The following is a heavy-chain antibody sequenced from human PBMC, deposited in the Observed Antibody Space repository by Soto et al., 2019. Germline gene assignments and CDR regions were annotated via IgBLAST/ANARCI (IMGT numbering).Heavy chain of an antibody. CDR2: IRSKANSYAT. CDR3: TRLARPQPSELDIVVVPATNYYMDV. J-gene: IGHJ6*03. V-gene: IGHV3-73*01. CDR1: GFTFSGSA. Sequence: PGGSLRRSCAASGFTFSGSAMHWVRQASGKGLEWVGRIRSKANSYATAYAASVKGRFTISRDDSKNTAYLQMNSLKTDDTAVYYCTRLARPQPSELDIVVVPATNYYMDVWGKGTTVTVSS. D-gene: IGHD2-2*01.